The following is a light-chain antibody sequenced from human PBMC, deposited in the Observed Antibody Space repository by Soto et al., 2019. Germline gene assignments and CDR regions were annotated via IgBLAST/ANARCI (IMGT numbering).Light chain of an antibody. CDR3: SSYTSSSTYV. Sequence: QSVLTQPASMSGSPGQSIAISCSGTSRDVGGYIYVSWYQQHPGKAPKLMIYDVSNRPSGVSNRFSGSKSGNTASLTISGLQSEDEADYYCSSYTSSSTYVFGTGTKLTVL. CDR2: DVS. J-gene: IGLJ1*01. CDR1: SRDVGGYIY. V-gene: IGLV2-14*01.